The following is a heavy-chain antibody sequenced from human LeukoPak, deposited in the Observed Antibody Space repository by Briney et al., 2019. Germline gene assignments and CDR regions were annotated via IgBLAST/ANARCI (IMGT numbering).Heavy chain of an antibody. V-gene: IGHV3-23*01. CDR1: GFTFSSYA. D-gene: IGHD3-22*01. J-gene: IGHJ3*02. Sequence: PGGSLRLSCAASGFTFSSYAMSWVRQAPGKGLEWVSAISGSGGSTYYADSVKGRFTISRDNSKNTLYLQMNSLRAEDTAVYYCANVAPGHYDSSGYYPEAFDIWGQGTMVTVSS. CDR3: ANVAPGHYDSSGYYPEAFDI. CDR2: ISGSGGST.